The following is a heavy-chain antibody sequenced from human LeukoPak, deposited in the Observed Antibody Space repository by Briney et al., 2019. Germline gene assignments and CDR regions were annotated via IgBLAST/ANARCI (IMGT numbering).Heavy chain of an antibody. Sequence: KPSETLSLTCAVYGGSFSGYYWSWIRQPPGKGLEWIGEINHSGSTNYNPSLKSRVTISVDTSKNQFSLKLSSVTAADTAVYYCARASWENYYGSGSYGRGTFDPWGQGTLVTVSS. CDR2: INHSGST. J-gene: IGHJ5*02. CDR1: GGSFSGYY. V-gene: IGHV4-34*01. D-gene: IGHD3-10*01. CDR3: ARASWENYYGSGSYGRGTFDP.